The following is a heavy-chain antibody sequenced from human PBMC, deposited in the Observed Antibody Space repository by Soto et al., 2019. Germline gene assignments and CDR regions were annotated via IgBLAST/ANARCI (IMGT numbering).Heavy chain of an antibody. CDR1: GYTFTGYY. D-gene: IGHD3-10*01. V-gene: IGHV1-2*04. Sequence: ASVKVSCKASGYTFTGYYMHWVRQAPGQGLEWMGWINPNSGGTNYAQKFQGWVTMTRDTSISTAYMELRRLRSDDTAVYYCARAEPVTITMVRGVTYYYGMDVWGQGTTVTVSS. CDR2: INPNSGGT. CDR3: ARAEPVTITMVRGVTYYYGMDV. J-gene: IGHJ6*02.